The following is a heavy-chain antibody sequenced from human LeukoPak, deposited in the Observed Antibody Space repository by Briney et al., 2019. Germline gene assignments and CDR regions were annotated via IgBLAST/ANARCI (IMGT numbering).Heavy chain of an antibody. V-gene: IGHV3-30*04. J-gene: IGHJ4*02. CDR2: ISYDGSNK. D-gene: IGHD5-18*01. CDR3: ARSPGIQLWPDDY. CDR1: GFTFNNYA. Sequence: PGRSLRLSCAASGFTFNNYAMHWVRQAPGKGLEWVAVISYDGSNKYYADSVKGRFTISRDNSKNPLYLPMNSLRVEDTAVYYCARSPGIQLWPDDYWGQGTLVTVSS.